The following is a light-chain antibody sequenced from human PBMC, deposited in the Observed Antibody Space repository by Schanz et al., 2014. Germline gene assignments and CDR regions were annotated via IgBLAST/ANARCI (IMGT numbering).Light chain of an antibody. CDR1: QSVSISY. J-gene: IGKJ1*01. V-gene: IGKV3-20*01. Sequence: EIVLTQSPGTLSLSPGERATLSCRASQSVSISYLAWYQQKPGQAPRLLIFGASTRATGIPARFSGGGSGEDLPLTISSLQSEDRAVYFCQQYDTWPRTFGQGTKVEI. CDR2: GAS. CDR3: QQYDTWPRT.